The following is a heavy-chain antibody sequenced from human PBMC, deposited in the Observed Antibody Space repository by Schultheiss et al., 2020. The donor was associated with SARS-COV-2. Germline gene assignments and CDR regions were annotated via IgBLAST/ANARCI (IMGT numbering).Heavy chain of an antibody. V-gene: IGHV3-33*08. D-gene: IGHD3-22*01. Sequence: GESLKISCAASGFTFSSYGMHWVRQAPGKGLEWVAVIWYDGSNKYYADSVKGRFTISRDNSKNTLYLQMNSLRAEDTAVYYCARDKDGSGYSYYYGMDVWGQGTTVTVSS. CDR3: ARDKDGSGYSYYYGMDV. CDR1: GFTFSSYG. CDR2: IWYDGSNK. J-gene: IGHJ6*02.